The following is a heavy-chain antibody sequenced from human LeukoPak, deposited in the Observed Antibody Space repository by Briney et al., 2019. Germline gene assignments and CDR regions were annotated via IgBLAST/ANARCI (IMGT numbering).Heavy chain of an antibody. D-gene: IGHD3-10*01. CDR1: GFTVSSNY. V-gene: IGHV3-53*01. CDR3: ARETRLLWFGEIGYFDY. CDR2: IYSGGST. Sequence: PGGSLRLSGAASGFTVSSNYMSWVRQAPGKGLEWVSVIYSGGSTYYADSVKGRFTISRDNSKNTLYLQMNSLRAEDTAVYYCARETRLLWFGEIGYFDYWGQGTLVTVSS. J-gene: IGHJ4*02.